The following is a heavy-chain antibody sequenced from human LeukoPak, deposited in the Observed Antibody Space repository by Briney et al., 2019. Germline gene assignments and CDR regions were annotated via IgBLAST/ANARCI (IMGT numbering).Heavy chain of an antibody. V-gene: IGHV3-74*03. CDR1: GFSFSGRW. D-gene: IGHD5-24*01. J-gene: IGHJ4*02. Sequence: PGGSLRLSCVASGFSFSGRWMHWVRQVPGKGLVAVSRISPDGSDTTYADSVKGRFTVSRDNAKNTLYLEMNSLTVEDTALYYCTTAGCYNGYDYWGQGTLVTVSS. CDR2: ISPDGSDT. CDR3: TTAGCYNGYDY.